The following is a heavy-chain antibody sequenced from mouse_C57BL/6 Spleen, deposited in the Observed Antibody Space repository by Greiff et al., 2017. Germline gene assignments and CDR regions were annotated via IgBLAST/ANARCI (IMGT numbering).Heavy chain of an antibody. CDR3: ARETGWRGAWFAY. CDR1: GYTFTSYG. CDR2: IYPRSGNT. J-gene: IGHJ3*01. V-gene: IGHV1-81*01. D-gene: IGHD4-1*01. Sequence: QVQLQQSGAELARPGASVKLSCTASGYTFTSYGISWVKQRPGQGLEWIGEIYPRSGNTYYTEKFKGKATLSADKSSSTAYMELRSLTSEDSAVYSCARETGWRGAWFAYWGQGTLVTVSA.